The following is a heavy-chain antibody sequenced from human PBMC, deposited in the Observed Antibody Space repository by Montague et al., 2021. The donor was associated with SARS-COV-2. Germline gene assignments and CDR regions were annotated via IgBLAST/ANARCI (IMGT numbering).Heavy chain of an antibody. D-gene: IGHD1-26*01. J-gene: IGHJ6*02. CDR2: INHSGST. V-gene: IGHV4-34*01. CDR1: GGSFSGYY. CDR3: ARGRVVGALAFYYYYGMDV. Sequence: SETLSLTCAVYGGSFSGYYWSWIRQPPGKGLEWIGEINHSGSTNYNPSLKSRVTISGDTSKNQFSLKLSSVTAADTAVYYCARGRVVGALAFYYYYGMDVWGQGTTVTVSS.